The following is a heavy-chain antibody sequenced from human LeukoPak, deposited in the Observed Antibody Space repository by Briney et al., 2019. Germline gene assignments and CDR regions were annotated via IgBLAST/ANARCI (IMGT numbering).Heavy chain of an antibody. J-gene: IGHJ4*02. V-gene: IGHV3-30-3*01. CDR1: GFTFSSYA. CDR2: ISYDGSNK. D-gene: IGHD3-22*01. CDR3: ARGLGKYYYDSSGYYV. Sequence: GGSLRLSCAASGFTFSSYAMHWVRQAPGKGLEWVAVISYDGSNKYYADSVKGRFTISRDNSKNTLYLQMNSLRAEDTAVYYCARGLGKYYYDSSGYYVWGQGALVTVSS.